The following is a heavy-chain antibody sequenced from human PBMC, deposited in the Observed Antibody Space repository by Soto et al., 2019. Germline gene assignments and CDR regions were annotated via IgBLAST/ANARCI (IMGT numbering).Heavy chain of an antibody. Sequence: SETLSLTCTVSGGSISSGGYYWSWIRQHPGKGLEWIGYIYYSGSTYYNPSLKSRVTISVDTSKNQFSLKLSSVTAADTAVYYCARVKDSSSDPRVVARVIDYWGQGTLVTAPQ. CDR1: GGSISSGGYY. CDR2: IYYSGST. J-gene: IGHJ4*02. D-gene: IGHD6-6*01. CDR3: ARVKDSSSDPRVVARVIDY. V-gene: IGHV4-31*03.